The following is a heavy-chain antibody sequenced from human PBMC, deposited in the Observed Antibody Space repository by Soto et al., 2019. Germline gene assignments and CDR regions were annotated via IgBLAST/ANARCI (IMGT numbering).Heavy chain of an antibody. V-gene: IGHV4-59*01. CDR1: GGSINTYF. D-gene: IGHD3-22*01. Sequence: QEQLQESGPGLVKPPETLSLTCSVSGGSINTYFWNWIRQSPEKGLEWIGYIYYGGSTNYNPSFRRRVTFSVDTSKNQFSLQLFSVTAADTAVYYCARGFFDRSGNGAFDSWGPGALVTVSP. J-gene: IGHJ4*02. CDR2: IYYGGST. CDR3: ARGFFDRSGNGAFDS.